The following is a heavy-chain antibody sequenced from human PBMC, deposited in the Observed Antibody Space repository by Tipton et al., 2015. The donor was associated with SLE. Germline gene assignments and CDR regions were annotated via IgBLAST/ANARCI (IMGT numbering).Heavy chain of an antibody. D-gene: IGHD4-23*01. Sequence: TLSLTCIVSGDSISSSSYYWGWIRQPPGKGLEWVGTFYYGGRTFYTPSLESRVTISSDTSKNQFSLKVTSLTAADTAVYYCARLTTLATIYSWGPGTLVTVSS. CDR2: FYYGGRT. CDR1: GDSISSSSYY. V-gene: IGHV4-39*07. J-gene: IGHJ4*02. CDR3: ARLTTLATIYS.